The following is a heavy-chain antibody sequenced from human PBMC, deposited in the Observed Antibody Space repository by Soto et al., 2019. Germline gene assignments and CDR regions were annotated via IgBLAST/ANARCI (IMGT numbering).Heavy chain of an antibody. V-gene: IGHV3-30-3*01. Sequence: GGSLRLSCAASGFTFSSYAMHWVRQAPGKGLEWVAVISYDGSNKYYADSVKGRFTISRDNSKNTLYLQMNSLRAEDTAVYYCARDHGDYLGVLDYWGQGTLVTVSS. J-gene: IGHJ4*02. CDR1: GFTFSSYA. CDR3: ARDHGDYLGVLDY. D-gene: IGHD4-17*01. CDR2: ISYDGSNK.